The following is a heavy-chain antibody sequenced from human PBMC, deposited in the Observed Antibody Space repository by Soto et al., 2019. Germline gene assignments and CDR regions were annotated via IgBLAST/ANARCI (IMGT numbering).Heavy chain of an antibody. J-gene: IGHJ4*02. CDR1: AGFTRSRSYY. Sequence: SQELSLSNTVSAGFTRSRSYYWCWIRQPPGKGLEWIGSIHYSGSTYYNPSLKSRVTISVDTSKNQFSLKLSSVTAADTAVYYCASSNSNYALFDYWGQGTLVT. CDR2: IHYSGST. CDR3: ASSNSNYALFDY. V-gene: IGHV4-39*01. D-gene: IGHD4-4*01.